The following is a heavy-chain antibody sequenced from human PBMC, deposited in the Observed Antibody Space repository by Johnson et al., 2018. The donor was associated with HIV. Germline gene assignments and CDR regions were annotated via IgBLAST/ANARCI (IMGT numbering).Heavy chain of an antibody. CDR2: VSSGGSSI. J-gene: IGHJ3*02. CDR3: ARAGDYDAFDI. V-gene: IGHV3-11*01. Sequence: QVQLVESGGGLVKPGGSLRLSCAASGFTFSDFYMSWIRQAPGKGLEWISYVSSGGSSIYYADSVRGRFPISRDNAKNSLFLQMNSLRAEDTAVYYCARAGDYDAFDIWGQGTMVTVSS. D-gene: IGHD3-16*01. CDR1: GFTFSDFY.